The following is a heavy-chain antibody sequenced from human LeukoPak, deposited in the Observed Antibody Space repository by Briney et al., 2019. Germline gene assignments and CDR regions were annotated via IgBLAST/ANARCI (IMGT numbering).Heavy chain of an antibody. J-gene: IGHJ5*02. D-gene: IGHD3-10*01. V-gene: IGHV4-30-4*07. CDR3: ARSQFYGSGSYQGRWFDP. Sequence: PSETLSLTCAVSGGSISSGDYSWSWIRQPPGKGLEGIGNIYYSGSTYYNPSLKSRVSISVDTSKNQFSLKLTSVTAADTAVYYCARSQFYGSGSYQGRWFDPWGQGTLVTVSS. CDR2: IYYSGST. CDR1: GGSISSGDYS.